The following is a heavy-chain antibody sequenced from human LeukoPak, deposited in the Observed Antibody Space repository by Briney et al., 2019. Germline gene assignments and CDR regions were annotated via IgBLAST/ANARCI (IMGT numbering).Heavy chain of an antibody. CDR2: VYASGNA. CDR1: DGSISKYY. D-gene: IGHD6-13*01. Sequence: AETLSLTCTVSDGSISKYYWSWIRQPAGKGLEWIGRVYASGNANYNPSLKSRVTMSADTSRNHFSLRLRSVTAADTAVYYCARGSWFLVDYWGQGILVTVSS. J-gene: IGHJ4*02. V-gene: IGHV4-4*07. CDR3: ARGSWFLVDY.